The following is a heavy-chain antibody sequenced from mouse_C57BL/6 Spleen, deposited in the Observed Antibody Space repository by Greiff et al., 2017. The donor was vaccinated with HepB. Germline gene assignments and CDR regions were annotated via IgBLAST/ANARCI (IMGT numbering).Heavy chain of an antibody. CDR3: ARWGDGYFYAMDY. V-gene: IGHV1-55*01. D-gene: IGHD2-3*01. Sequence: VQLQQPGAELVKPGASVKMSCKASGYTFTSYWITWVKQRPGQGLEWIGDIYPGSGSTNYNEKFKSKATLTVDKSSSTAYMQLSSLTSEDSAVYYCARWGDGYFYAMDYWGQGTSVTVSS. CDR1: GYTFTSYW. CDR2: IYPGSGST. J-gene: IGHJ4*01.